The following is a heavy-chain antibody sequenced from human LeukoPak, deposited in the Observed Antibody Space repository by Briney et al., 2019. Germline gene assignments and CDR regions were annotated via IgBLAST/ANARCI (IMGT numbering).Heavy chain of an antibody. CDR1: GYSFTAYY. CDR3: ARGGSSASVHGRYFDY. J-gene: IGHJ4*02. Sequence: VASVKVSCKASGYSFTAYYIHWVRQAPGQGLEWMGWINPNSGGTNHAQKFQGRVTMTRDTSISTAYMEMFSLTPDDTAMYYCARGGSSASVHGRYFDYWGQGPLVSVSS. V-gene: IGHV1-2*02. D-gene: IGHD2-2*01. CDR2: INPNSGGT.